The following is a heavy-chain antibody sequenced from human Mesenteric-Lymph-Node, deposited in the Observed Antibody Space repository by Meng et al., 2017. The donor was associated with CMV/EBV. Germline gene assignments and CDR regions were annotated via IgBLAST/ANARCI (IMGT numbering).Heavy chain of an antibody. J-gene: IGHJ5*02. D-gene: IGHD3-10*01. CDR1: GFTFSSYG. V-gene: IGHV3-30*02. Sequence: GESLKISCAASGFTFSSYGMHWVRQAPGKGLEWVAFIRYDGSNKYYADSVKGRFTISRDNSKSTLSLQMNSLRAEDTAVYYCARDVRFGESSTWFDPWGQGALVTVSS. CDR3: ARDVRFGESSTWFDP. CDR2: IRYDGSNK.